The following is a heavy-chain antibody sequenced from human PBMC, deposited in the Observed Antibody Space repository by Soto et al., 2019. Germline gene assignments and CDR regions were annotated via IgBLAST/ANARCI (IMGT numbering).Heavy chain of an antibody. D-gene: IGHD6-13*01. CDR1: GFSFRSYD. Sequence: GGSLRLSCAASGFSFRSYDMTWVRQAPGKGLDWVSCISSSGSYTHYADSVMGRFTISRDNAENSVYLQMSSLRAEDTAVYYCARGFSAGKGSPPDFWGQGSLVTVSS. CDR2: ISSSGSYT. CDR3: ARGFSAGKGSPPDF. V-gene: IGHV3-21*04. J-gene: IGHJ4*02.